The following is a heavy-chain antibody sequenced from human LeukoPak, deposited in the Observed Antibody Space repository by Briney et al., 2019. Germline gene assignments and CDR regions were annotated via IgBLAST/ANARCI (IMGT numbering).Heavy chain of an antibody. CDR3: ARLADILTGYFDY. CDR1: GGTFSSYA. V-gene: IGHV1-69*06. CDR2: IIPIFGTA. D-gene: IGHD3-9*01. J-gene: IGHJ4*02. Sequence: SVKVSCKASGGTFSSYAISWVRQAPGQGLEWMGGIIPIFGTANYAQKFQGRVTITADKSTSTAYIELSSLRSEETAVYYCARLADILTGYFDYWGQGTLVTVSS.